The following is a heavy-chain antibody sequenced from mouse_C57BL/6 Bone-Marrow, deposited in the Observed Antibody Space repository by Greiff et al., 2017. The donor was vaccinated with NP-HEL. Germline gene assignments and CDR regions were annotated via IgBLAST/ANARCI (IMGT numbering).Heavy chain of an antibody. V-gene: IGHV7-3*01. Sequence: EVKLVESGGGLVQPGGSLSLSCAASGFTFTDYYMSWVRQPPGKPLEWLGFIRNKANGYTTESSASVKGRFTISRENSQSILYLQMNALRAEDSATYYCARWGELGRGFAYWGQGTLVTVSA. CDR3: ARWGELGRGFAY. CDR2: IRNKANGYTT. J-gene: IGHJ3*01. CDR1: GFTFTDYY. D-gene: IGHD4-1*01.